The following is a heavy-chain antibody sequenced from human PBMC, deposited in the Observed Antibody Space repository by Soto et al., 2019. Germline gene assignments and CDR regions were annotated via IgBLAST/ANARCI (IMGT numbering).Heavy chain of an antibody. CDR1: GFTFSSYS. CDR3: ARGDLYYYDSSGYDTLDY. J-gene: IGHJ4*02. CDR2: ISSSSSTI. V-gene: IGHV3-48*02. Sequence: PGGSLRLSCAASGFTFSSYSMNWVRQAPGKGLEWVSYISSSSSTIYYADSVKGRFTISRDNAKNSLYLQMNSLRDEDTAVYYCARGDLYYYDSSGYDTLDYWGQRTLVTVSS. D-gene: IGHD3-22*01.